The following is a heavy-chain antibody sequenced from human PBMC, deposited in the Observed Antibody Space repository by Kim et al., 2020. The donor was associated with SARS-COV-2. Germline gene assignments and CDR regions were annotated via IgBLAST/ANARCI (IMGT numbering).Heavy chain of an antibody. D-gene: IGHD3-3*01. CDR3: ARDPPSWGMYYTFWSLGLSVQGGMDV. V-gene: IGHV7-4-1*02. J-gene: IGHJ6*02. Sequence: ASVKVSCKASGYTFTSYTMNWVRQAPGQGLEWMGWINTNTGDPTYAQGFTGRFVFSLDTSVSTAYLQISSLKAEDTAVYYCARDPPSWGMYYTFWSLGLSVQGGMDVWGQGTTVTVSS. CDR1: GYTFTSYT. CDR2: INTNTGDP.